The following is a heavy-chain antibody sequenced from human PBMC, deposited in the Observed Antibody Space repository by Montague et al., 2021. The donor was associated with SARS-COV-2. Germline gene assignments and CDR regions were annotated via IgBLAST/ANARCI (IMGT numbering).Heavy chain of an antibody. J-gene: IGHJ4*02. CDR2: IYYTGGT. D-gene: IGHD6-19*01. CDR3: ARIAMAATFDS. V-gene: IGHV4-59*13. CDR1: GGSISPCY. Sequence: SETLSLTCTVSGGSISPCYWNWIRQPPGRGLEWIGYIYYTGGTKYNPSLKSRVSMSVDTSKNQFSLRLTSVGAADTAVYYCARIAMAATFDSWGQGALVTVSS.